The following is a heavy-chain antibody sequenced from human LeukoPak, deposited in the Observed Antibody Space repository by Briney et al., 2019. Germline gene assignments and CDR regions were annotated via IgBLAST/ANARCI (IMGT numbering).Heavy chain of an antibody. CDR1: GGTFSSYA. CDR3: ARVGRSIVGANNWFDP. CDR2: IIPIFGTA. V-gene: IGHV1-69*05. D-gene: IGHD1-26*01. J-gene: IGHJ5*02. Sequence: ASVKVSCKASGGTFSSYAISWVRQAPGQGLEWMGGIIPIFGTANYAQKLRGRVTMTTDTSTSTAYMELRSLRSDDTAVYYCARVGRSIVGANNWFDPWGQGTLVTVSS.